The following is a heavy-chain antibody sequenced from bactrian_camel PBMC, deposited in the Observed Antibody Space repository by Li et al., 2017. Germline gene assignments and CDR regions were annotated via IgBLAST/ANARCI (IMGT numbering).Heavy chain of an antibody. D-gene: IGHD5*01. CDR3: AARLGVGACAGTYWQRPGPYNS. V-gene: IGHV3S63*01. J-gene: IGHJ6*01. Sequence: QLVESGGGSAQAGGSLKLSCKVSGDTYVRYCMGWFRQAPGEEREGVARIQSIDLKTYYADSVKGRFTVARDDAKNTLYLEMNNLKPEDTATHYCAARLGVGACAGTYWQRPGPYNSWGQGTQVTVS. CDR2: IQSIDLKT. CDR1: GDTYVRYC.